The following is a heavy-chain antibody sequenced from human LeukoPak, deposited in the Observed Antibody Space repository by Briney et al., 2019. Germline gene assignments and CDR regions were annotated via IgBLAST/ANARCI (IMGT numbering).Heavy chain of an antibody. V-gene: IGHV5-51*01. CDR1: GYSFTSYW. D-gene: IGHD3-22*01. CDR2: IYPGDSDT. J-gene: IGHJ4*02. CDR3: ATSGPYYYDSSGYYYGY. Sequence: GESLKIPCKGSGYSFTSYWIGWVRQMPGKGLEWMGIIYPGDSDTRYSPSFQGQVTISADKSISTAYLQWSSLKASDTAMYYCATSGPYYYDSSGYYYGYWGQGTLVTVSS.